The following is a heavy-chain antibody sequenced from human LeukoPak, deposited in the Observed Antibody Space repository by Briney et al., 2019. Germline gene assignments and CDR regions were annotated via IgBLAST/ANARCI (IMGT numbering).Heavy chain of an antibody. CDR3: ARGRVWSIADN. CDR1: GGSISSRSYY. D-gene: IGHD6-6*01. V-gene: IGHV4-39*07. J-gene: IGHJ4*02. Sequence: SETLSLTCTVSGGSISSRSYYWAWIRQSPGTGLEWIANIFYSGSTNYNPSLKSRVTISVDTSKNQFSLKLSSVTAADTAVYYCARGRVWSIADNWGQGTLVTVSS. CDR2: IFYSGST.